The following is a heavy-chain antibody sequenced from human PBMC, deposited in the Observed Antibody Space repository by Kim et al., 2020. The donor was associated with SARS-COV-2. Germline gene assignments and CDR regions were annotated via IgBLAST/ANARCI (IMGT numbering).Heavy chain of an antibody. Sequence: YAHSLQGRFTISRDNSQNALYRQMNRLRAEDTAVYYCAKDMDYGDYGPYWGQGTLVTVSS. J-gene: IGHJ4*02. CDR3: AKDMDYGDYGPY. D-gene: IGHD4-17*01. V-gene: IGHV3-23*01.